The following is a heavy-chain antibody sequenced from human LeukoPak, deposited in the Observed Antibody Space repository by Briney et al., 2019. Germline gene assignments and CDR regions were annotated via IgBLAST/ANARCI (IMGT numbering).Heavy chain of an antibody. V-gene: IGHV3-7*03. J-gene: IGHJ4*02. CDR1: GFTFSNYW. CDR3: ARGWSGFEY. Sequence: GGSLRLSCAASGFTFSNYWMSWVRQAPGKGLEWVANIKQDGSERNYVDSVKGRFTISRDNGKNSLYLQTISLRAEDTAVYYCARGWSGFEYWGQGTLVTVSS. D-gene: IGHD6-13*01. CDR2: IKQDGSER.